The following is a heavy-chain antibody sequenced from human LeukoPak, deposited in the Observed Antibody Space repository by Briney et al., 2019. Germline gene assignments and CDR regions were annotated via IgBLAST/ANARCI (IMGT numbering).Heavy chain of an antibody. CDR3: ASDWAHDAFDI. CDR1: GFTFSDYY. Sequence: KPGGSLRLSCAASGFTFSDYYMSWIRQAPGKGLEWVSYISSSGSTIYYADSVKGRFTISRDNAKNSLYLQMNSLRAEDTTVYYCASDWAHDAFDIWGQGTMVTVSS. D-gene: IGHD7-27*01. J-gene: IGHJ3*02. CDR2: ISSSGSTI. V-gene: IGHV3-11*01.